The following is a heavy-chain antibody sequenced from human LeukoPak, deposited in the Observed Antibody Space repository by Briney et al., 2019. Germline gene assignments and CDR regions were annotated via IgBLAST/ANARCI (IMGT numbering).Heavy chain of an antibody. CDR2: ISYDGGNK. J-gene: IGHJ4*02. D-gene: IGHD6-13*01. Sequence: GGSLRLSCAASGFTFSSYAMHWVRQAPGKGLEWVAVISYDGGNKYYADSVKGRFTIFRDNSKNTLYLQMNSLRAEDTAVYYCARDRLWQQLVPAYYFDYWGQGTLVTVSS. CDR3: ARDRLWQQLVPAYYFDY. V-gene: IGHV3-30-3*01. CDR1: GFTFSSYA.